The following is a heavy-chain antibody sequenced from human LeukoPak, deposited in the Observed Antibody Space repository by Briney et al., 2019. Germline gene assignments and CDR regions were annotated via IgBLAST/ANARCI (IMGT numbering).Heavy chain of an antibody. CDR3: TTVIMGAPKDDY. CDR2: ISYDGSNK. D-gene: IGHD1-26*01. CDR1: GFTFSSYA. Sequence: GGSLRLSCAASGFTFSSYAMSWVRQAPGKGLEWVAVISYDGSNKYYADSVKGRFTISRDNSKNTLYLQMNSLRAEDTAVYYCTTVIMGAPKDDYWGQGTLVTVSS. J-gene: IGHJ4*02. V-gene: IGHV3-30-3*01.